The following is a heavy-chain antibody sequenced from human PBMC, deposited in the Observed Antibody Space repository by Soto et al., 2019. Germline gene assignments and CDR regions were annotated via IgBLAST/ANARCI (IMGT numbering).Heavy chain of an antibody. CDR3: ARVDVAARRSNYFFYYGMGV. CDR1: GGSISGDYYY. Sequence: QVHLQESGPGLVESSQNLYLTCTVSGGSISGDYYYWSWIRQHPGKGLEWLGLIFYRGNAAYNPSLKSRLYISVDTAKSQFDLKLNSVTAEETAIYYCARVDVAARRSNYFFYYGMGVWGQGTAVTVS. J-gene: IGHJ6*02. V-gene: IGHV4-31*03. D-gene: IGHD6-6*01. CDR2: IFYRGNA.